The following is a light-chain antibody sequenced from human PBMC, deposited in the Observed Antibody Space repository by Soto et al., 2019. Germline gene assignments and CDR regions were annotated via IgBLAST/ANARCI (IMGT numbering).Light chain of an antibody. CDR2: RND. CDR1: ISNLGSNF. J-gene: IGLJ3*02. Sequence: QSVLTQPPSASGTPGQRVTISCSGSISNLGSNFVFWYQQLPGAAPKLLISRNDQRPSGVPDRFSGSKSGTSASLAISGLRSEDEADYHCAAWDDSLSGVVFGGGTKVIVL. V-gene: IGLV1-47*01. CDR3: AAWDDSLSGVV.